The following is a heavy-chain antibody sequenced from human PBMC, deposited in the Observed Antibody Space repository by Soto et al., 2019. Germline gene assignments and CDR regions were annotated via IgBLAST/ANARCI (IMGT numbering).Heavy chain of an antibody. Sequence: QLQLQESGPGLVKPSETLSLTCTVSGGSISSSSYYWGWIRQPPGKGLEWIGSIYYSGSTYYNPSPKSRVTISVDTSKNQFSLKLSSVTAADTAVYYCARRGSGSYSLDYYYGMDVWGQGTTVTVSS. CDR2: IYYSGST. CDR1: GGSISSSSYY. CDR3: ARRGSGSYSLDYYYGMDV. J-gene: IGHJ6*02. V-gene: IGHV4-39*01. D-gene: IGHD1-26*01.